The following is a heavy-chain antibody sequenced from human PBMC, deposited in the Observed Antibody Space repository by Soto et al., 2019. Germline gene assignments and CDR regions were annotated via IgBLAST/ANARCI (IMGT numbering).Heavy chain of an antibody. CDR1: GAVVTSGENY. CDR3: VRDLAHGYTGNV. Sequence: PSETLSLTCSVSGAVVTSGENYWSWVRQPPGKGLEWLGYIYDSGVTSYTPALKSRVTLSLDRPNNQVSLKLRSVTAADTAVYFCVRDLAHGYTGNVWG. J-gene: IGHJ3*01. D-gene: IGHD5-18*01. V-gene: IGHV4-30-4*08. CDR2: IYDSGVT.